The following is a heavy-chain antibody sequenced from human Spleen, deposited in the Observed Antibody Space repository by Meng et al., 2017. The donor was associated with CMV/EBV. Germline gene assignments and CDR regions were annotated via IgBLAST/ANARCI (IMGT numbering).Heavy chain of an antibody. J-gene: IGHJ4*02. CDR1: GYTFTDYY. CDR2: INPHSGGT. Sequence: QVQLVQSGAEVEKPGASVKVSCKASGYTFTDYYVHWVRQAPGQGLEWMGWINPHSGGTNYAQKFQGWVTLTRDTSITTAYMELTRLKSDDTAVYYCARAGLRFLEWLLKTYYFDYWGQGTLVTVSS. CDR3: ARAGLRFLEWLLKTYYFDY. V-gene: IGHV1-2*04. D-gene: IGHD3-3*01.